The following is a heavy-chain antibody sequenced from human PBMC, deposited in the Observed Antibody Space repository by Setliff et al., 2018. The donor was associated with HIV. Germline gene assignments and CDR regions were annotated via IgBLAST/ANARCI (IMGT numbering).Heavy chain of an antibody. CDR1: SDFVSGDDFY. CDR3: AKMVRGSLSARRMYYFDS. D-gene: IGHD3-10*01. J-gene: IGHJ4*02. Sequence: PSETLSLTCTVSSDFVSGDDFYWSWIRQAPGRGLEWIGYVYYNGITHHNPSLKSRLTISIDTSGRRFSLNLTSVTALDTAVYFCAKMVRGSLSARRMYYFDSWGQGTLVTVSS. CDR2: VYYNGIT. V-gene: IGHV4-30-4*01.